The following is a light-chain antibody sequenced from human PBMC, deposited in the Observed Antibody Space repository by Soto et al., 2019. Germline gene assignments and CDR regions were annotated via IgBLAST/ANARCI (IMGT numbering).Light chain of an antibody. CDR1: QGISDY. J-gene: IGKJ4*01. CDR2: SIS. CDR3: QQSRNHPLT. Sequence: DIQLAQSLSFLSASVGDRVSITCRASQGISDYLAWYQQEPGMAPKVLIHSISTSQSGVPSRFSGSGSGTEFTLTISSLQPEDSATYYCQQSRNHPLTFGGGTQVDIK. V-gene: IGKV1-9*01.